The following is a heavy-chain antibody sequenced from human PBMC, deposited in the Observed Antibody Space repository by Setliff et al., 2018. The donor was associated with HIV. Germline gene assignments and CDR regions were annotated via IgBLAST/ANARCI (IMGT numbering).Heavy chain of an antibody. CDR3: ARWGDGYNSYDS. CDR1: GASISSYY. V-gene: IGHV4-59*01. CDR2: ITDSGNT. D-gene: IGHD5-12*01. J-gene: IGHJ4*02. Sequence: PSETLSLTCNVSGASISSYYWTWIRQSPGNRLEWLGYITDSGNTNYNPSLRRRVTISADTSKNQVSLRLRSVTAADTAVYYCARWGDGYNSYDSWGQGTLVTVSS.